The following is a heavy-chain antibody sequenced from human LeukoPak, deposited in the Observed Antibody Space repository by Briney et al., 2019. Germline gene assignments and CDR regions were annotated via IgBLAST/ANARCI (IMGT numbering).Heavy chain of an antibody. V-gene: IGHV1-2*02. CDR1: GGTFSNYA. CDR2: INPNSGGT. CDR3: ARDRIVVVTATFGY. D-gene: IGHD2-21*02. J-gene: IGHJ4*02. Sequence: ASVKVSCKASGGTFSNYAISWVRQAPGQGLEWMGWINPNSGGTNYAQKFQGRVTMTRDTSISTAYMELSRLRSDDTAVYYCARDRIVVVTATFGYWGQGTLVTVSS.